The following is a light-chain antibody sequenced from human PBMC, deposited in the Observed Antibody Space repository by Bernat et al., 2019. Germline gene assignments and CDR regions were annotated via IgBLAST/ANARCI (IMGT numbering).Light chain of an antibody. CDR3: SSYTISITPWE. CDR1: SSYVGGYNY. J-gene: IGLJ1*01. CDR2: DVS. V-gene: IGLV2-14*01. Sequence: QSALTQPASVSGSPGQSIPISSTGTSSYVGGYNYVSWHPQHPGQAPKLMIYDVSNRPSGATNRFSGSTSGNTASLTISGLQAEDEADDYCSSYTISITPWEFGTGTKVTVV.